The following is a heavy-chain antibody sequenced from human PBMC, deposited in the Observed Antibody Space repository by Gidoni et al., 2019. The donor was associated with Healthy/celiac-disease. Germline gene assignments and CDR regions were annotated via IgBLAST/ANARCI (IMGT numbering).Heavy chain of an antibody. J-gene: IGHJ4*02. CDR1: GLSLSTSGVG. Sequence: QITLKESGPTLVKPTQTLTLTCTFSGLSLSTSGVGVGWIRQPPGKALEWLALIYWDDDKRYSPSLKSRITIPKDTSKNHVVLTITNMYPVDTATYYCAHSVSGLNDYWGQGTLVTVSS. V-gene: IGHV2-5*02. CDR3: AHSVSGLNDY. CDR2: IYWDDDK. D-gene: IGHD2-15*01.